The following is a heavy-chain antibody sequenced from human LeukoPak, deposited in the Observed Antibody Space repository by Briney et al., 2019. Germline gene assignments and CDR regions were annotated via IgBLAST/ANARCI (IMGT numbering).Heavy chain of an antibody. CDR1: GYTFTSYG. V-gene: IGHV1-18*01. Sequence: ASVKVSCKASGYTFTSYGISWVRQAPGQGLEWMGWISAYNGNTNYAQKLQGRVTMTTDTSTSTAYMELRSLRSDDTAVYYCARDGALRYCSSTSCYRGPIDYWGQGTLVTVSS. J-gene: IGHJ4*02. CDR3: ARDGALRYCSSTSCYRGPIDY. CDR2: ISAYNGNT. D-gene: IGHD2-2*02.